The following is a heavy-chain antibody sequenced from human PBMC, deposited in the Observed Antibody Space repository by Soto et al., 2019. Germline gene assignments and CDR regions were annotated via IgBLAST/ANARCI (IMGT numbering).Heavy chain of an antibody. CDR1: GYTFTSYA. CDR3: ARVSLYYGDHYYGMDG. V-gene: IGHV1-3*01. J-gene: IGHJ6*02. D-gene: IGHD4-17*01. Sequence: ASVKVSCKASGYTFTSYAMHWVRQAPGQRLEWMGWINAGNGNTKYSQKFQGRVTITRDTSASTAYMELSSLRSEDTAVYYCARVSLYYGDHYYGMDGWGQGTRVTVSS. CDR2: INAGNGNT.